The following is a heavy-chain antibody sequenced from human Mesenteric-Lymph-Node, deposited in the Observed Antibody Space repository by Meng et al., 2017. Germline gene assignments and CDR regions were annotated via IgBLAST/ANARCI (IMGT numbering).Heavy chain of an antibody. V-gene: IGHV4-34*01. CDR1: GGSFSGYY. J-gene: IGHJ4*02. CDR2: INHSGST. CDR3: ARGLVAAAGGFFDY. Sequence: SETLSLTCAVYGGSFSGYYWSWIRQPPGKGLEWIGEINHSGSTNYNPSLKSRVTISVDTSKNQFSLKLRSVTAADTAVYYCARGLVAAAGGFFDYWGQGALVTVSS. D-gene: IGHD6-13*01.